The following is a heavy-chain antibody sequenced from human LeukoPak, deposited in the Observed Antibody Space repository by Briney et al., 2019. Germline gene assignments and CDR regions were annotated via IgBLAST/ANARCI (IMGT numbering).Heavy chain of an antibody. CDR3: ARDRDYNNNDAFDI. J-gene: IGHJ3*02. CDR1: GGSISSGDYY. D-gene: IGHD4-11*01. CDR2: IYYSGST. V-gene: IGHV4-30-4*08. Sequence: PSETLSLTCTVSGGSISSGDYYWSWIRQPPGKGLEWIGYIYYSGSTYYNPSLKSRVTISVDTSKNQFSLKLSSVTAADTAVYYCARDRDYNNNDAFDIWGQGTMVTVSS.